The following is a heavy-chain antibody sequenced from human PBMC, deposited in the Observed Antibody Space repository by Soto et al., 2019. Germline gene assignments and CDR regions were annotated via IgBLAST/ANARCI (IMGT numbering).Heavy chain of an antibody. J-gene: IGHJ6*02. CDR1: GGTFSSYA. CDR3: ARDDSGYDPPPGVNGMDV. D-gene: IGHD5-12*01. Sequence: QVQLVQSGAEVKKPGSSVKVSCKASGGTFSSYAISWVRQAPGQGLEWMGGIIPIFGTANYAQKFQGRVMITADEPTSTAYMELSSLRSEDTAVYSCARDDSGYDPPPGVNGMDVWGQGTTVTVSS. CDR2: IIPIFGTA. V-gene: IGHV1-69*12.